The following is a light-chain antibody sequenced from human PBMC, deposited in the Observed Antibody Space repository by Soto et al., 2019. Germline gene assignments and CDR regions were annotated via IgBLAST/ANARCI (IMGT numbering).Light chain of an antibody. J-gene: IGLJ3*02. CDR3: ETWDSNTHTV. Sequence: QPVLTQSSSASASLGSSVKLTCTLSSGHSSYIIAWDQQQPGKAPRYLMKLEGSGSYNKGSGVPDRFSGSSSGADRYLTISNLQFEDEADYYCETWDSNTHTVFGGGTKVTVL. CDR1: SGHSSYI. V-gene: IGLV4-60*02. CDR2: LEGSGSY.